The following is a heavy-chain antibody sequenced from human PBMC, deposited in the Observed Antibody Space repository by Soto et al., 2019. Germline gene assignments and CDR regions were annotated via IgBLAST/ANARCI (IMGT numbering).Heavy chain of an antibody. Sequence: GGSLRLSCAASGFTFSSYAMHWVRQAPGKGLEWVAVISYDGSNKYYADSVKGRFTISRDNSKNTLYLQMNSLRAEDTAVYYCAREAPFGSYFDYWGQGTLVTVS. V-gene: IGHV3-30-3*01. CDR2: ISYDGSNK. J-gene: IGHJ4*02. CDR3: AREAPFGSYFDY. D-gene: IGHD1-26*01. CDR1: GFTFSSYA.